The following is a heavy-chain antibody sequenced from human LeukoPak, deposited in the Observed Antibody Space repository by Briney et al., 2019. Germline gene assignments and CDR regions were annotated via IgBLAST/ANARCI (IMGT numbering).Heavy chain of an antibody. V-gene: IGHV4-39*07. CDR2: IYYSGST. CDR1: GGSISSSSYY. Sequence: PSETLSLTCIVSGGSISSSSYYWGWIRQPPGKGLEWIGSIYYSGSTYYNPSLKSRVTISVDTSKNQFSLKLNSVTAADTAVYYCATLYSSGWYGTFDIWGQGTMVTVSS. D-gene: IGHD6-19*01. CDR3: ATLYSSGWYGTFDI. J-gene: IGHJ3*02.